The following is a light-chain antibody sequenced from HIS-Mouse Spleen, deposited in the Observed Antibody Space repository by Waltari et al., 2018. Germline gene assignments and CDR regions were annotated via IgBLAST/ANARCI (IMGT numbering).Light chain of an antibody. CDR1: STDVGRYNL. V-gene: IGLV2-23*01. J-gene: IGLJ3*02. CDR2: ECG. CDR3: CSYAGSSTWV. Sequence: QSALTQPASVSGSPGQSITISCTGTSTDVGRYNLVSRYQQHPGKAHKLMIYECGRRPSGVSNRFSGSESGNTASLTISGLQAEDEADYYCCSYAGSSTWVFGGGTKLTVL.